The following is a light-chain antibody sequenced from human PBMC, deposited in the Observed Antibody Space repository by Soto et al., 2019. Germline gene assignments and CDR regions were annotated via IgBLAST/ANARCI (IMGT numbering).Light chain of an antibody. CDR1: SSNIGSKT. V-gene: IGLV1-44*01. Sequence: QSVLTQPPSASGTPGQRVTISCSGSSSNIGSKTVTWYQQLPGTAPKLLIYSNNQRPSGVPDRFSGSKSGTSASLAISGLQSEDEADYYCAAWDDSLNGWVFGGRTKLTVL. J-gene: IGLJ3*02. CDR2: SNN. CDR3: AAWDDSLNGWV.